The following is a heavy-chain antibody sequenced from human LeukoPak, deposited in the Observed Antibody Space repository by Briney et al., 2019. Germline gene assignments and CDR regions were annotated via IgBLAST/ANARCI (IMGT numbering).Heavy chain of an antibody. V-gene: IGHV3-7*01. CDR1: GFTFANYW. CDR3: AVDVFPFGTPFDY. J-gene: IGHJ4*02. Sequence: GGSLRLSCAASGFTFANYWLTWVRAAPGKGLEGVVNIKQDGTEKFYVDSVKGLFTISRDNFKNSLYLQMNSLRVEDTAIYYCAVDVFPFGTPFDYWGQGALVTVSS. CDR2: IKQDGTEK. D-gene: IGHD2-15*01.